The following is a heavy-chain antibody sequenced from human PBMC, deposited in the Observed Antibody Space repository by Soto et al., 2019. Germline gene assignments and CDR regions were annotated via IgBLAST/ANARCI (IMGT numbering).Heavy chain of an antibody. Sequence: PGGALRLSSEASGFTFSTYWMHWIGQVPGKGLEWVSRINSDSSHTYYEDSVKGRFTISRDNAKNTLHLEMNSLRAEDTAVYYCVRDGHRITTSRYGNWFDPWGQGTLATVSS. D-gene: IGHD2-2*01. J-gene: IGHJ5*02. V-gene: IGHV3-74*01. CDR1: GFTFSTYW. CDR3: VRDGHRITTSRYGNWFDP. CDR2: INSDSSHT.